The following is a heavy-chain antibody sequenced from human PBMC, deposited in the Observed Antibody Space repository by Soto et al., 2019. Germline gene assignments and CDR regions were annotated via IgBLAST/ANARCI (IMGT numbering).Heavy chain of an antibody. V-gene: IGHV3-30*18. J-gene: IGHJ4*02. D-gene: IGHD2-21*02. CDR2: ISYDGSNK. CDR3: AKDIEYCGGDCAH. CDR1: GFTFSSYG. Sequence: QVQLVESGGGAVQPGRSLRLSCAASGFTFSSYGMHWVRQAPGKGLEWVAVISYDGSNKYYADSVKGRFTISRDNSKNTLYLQMNSLRAEDTAVYYCAKDIEYCGGDCAHWGQGTLVTVSS.